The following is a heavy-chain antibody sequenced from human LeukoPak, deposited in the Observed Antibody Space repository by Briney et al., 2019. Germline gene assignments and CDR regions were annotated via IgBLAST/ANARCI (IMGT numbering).Heavy chain of an antibody. Sequence: GGSLRLSCAASGFTFSSYWMSWVRQAPGKGLEWVANIKQDGSEKYYVDSVKGRFTISRDNAKNSLYLQMNSLRAEDTAVYYCAKHPRSGYDSSGYYVFDIWGQGTMVTVSS. CDR1: GFTFSSYW. V-gene: IGHV3-7*01. CDR2: IKQDGSEK. CDR3: AKHPRSGYDSSGYYVFDI. D-gene: IGHD3-22*01. J-gene: IGHJ3*02.